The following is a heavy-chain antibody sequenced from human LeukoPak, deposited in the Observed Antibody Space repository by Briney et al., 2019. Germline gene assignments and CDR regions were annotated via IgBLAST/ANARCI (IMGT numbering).Heavy chain of an antibody. CDR1: GGSISSGSYY. Sequence: SETLSLTCTVSGGSISSGSYYWSWIRQPAGQGLEWIGRIYTSGSTNYNPSLKSRVTISVDTSKNQFSLKLSSVTAADTAVYYCARGPYIVVVPAANSWFDPWGQGTLVTVSS. J-gene: IGHJ5*02. CDR2: IYTSGST. CDR3: ARGPYIVVVPAANSWFDP. D-gene: IGHD2-2*01. V-gene: IGHV4-61*02.